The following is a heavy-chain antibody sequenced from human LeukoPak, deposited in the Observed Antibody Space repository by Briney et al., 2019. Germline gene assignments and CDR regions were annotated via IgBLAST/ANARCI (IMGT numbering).Heavy chain of an antibody. Sequence: GGSLRLSCAASGFTFSSYAMSWVRQAPGKGLEWVSAISGSGGSTYYADSVKGRFTISRDNSKNTLYLQMNSLRAEVTAVYYCARDSLETGLVREGYFDYWGQGTLVTVSS. CDR2: ISGSGGST. CDR3: ARDSLETGLVREGYFDY. CDR1: GFTFSSYA. D-gene: IGHD6-6*01. V-gene: IGHV3-23*01. J-gene: IGHJ4*02.